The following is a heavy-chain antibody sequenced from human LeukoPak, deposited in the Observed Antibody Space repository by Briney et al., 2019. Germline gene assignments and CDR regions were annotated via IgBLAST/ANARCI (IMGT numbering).Heavy chain of an antibody. D-gene: IGHD1-1*01. V-gene: IGHV3-21*01. CDR1: GFTFSSYS. J-gene: IGHJ3*02. Sequence: GGSLRLSCAASGFTFSSYSMNWVRQAPGKGLEWVSSISSSSSYIYYADSVKGRFTISRDNAKNSLYLQMNSLRAEDTAVYYCARDTSKENAFDIWGQGTTVTVSS. CDR3: ARDTSKENAFDI. CDR2: ISSSSSYI.